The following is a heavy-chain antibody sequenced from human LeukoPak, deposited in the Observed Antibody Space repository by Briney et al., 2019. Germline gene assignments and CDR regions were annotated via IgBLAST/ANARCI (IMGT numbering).Heavy chain of an antibody. CDR3: AIVIQGTTIDS. D-gene: IGHD5-24*01. V-gene: IGHV4-59*01. CDR1: GGSITTYY. CDR2: FYYSGIT. Sequence: SETLSLTCTVSGGSITTYYWGWIRQPPGKGLEWIGYFYYSGITTYNPSLENRVTISEDTSKNQFSLKVSSVTAADTAVYYCAIVIQGTTIDSWGQGTLVTVSS. J-gene: IGHJ4*02.